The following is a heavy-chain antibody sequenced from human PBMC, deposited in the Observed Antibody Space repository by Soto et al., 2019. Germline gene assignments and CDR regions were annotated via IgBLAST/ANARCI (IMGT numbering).Heavy chain of an antibody. CDR2: IYYSGST. CDR3: ARARGYYDSSGYDRAFDI. Sequence: SETLSLTCTVSGGSVSSGSYYWSWIRQPPGKGLEWIGYIYYSGSTNYNHSLKSRVTISVDTSKNQFSLKLSSVTAADTAVYYCARARGYYDSSGYDRAFDIWGQGTMVTVSS. V-gene: IGHV4-61*01. D-gene: IGHD3-22*01. J-gene: IGHJ3*02. CDR1: GGSVSSGSYY.